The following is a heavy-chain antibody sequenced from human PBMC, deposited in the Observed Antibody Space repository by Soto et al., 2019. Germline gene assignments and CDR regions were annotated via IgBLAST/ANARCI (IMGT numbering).Heavy chain of an antibody. J-gene: IGHJ4*02. CDR1: GFTFSSYS. Sequence: QVQLVESGGGVVQPGRSLRLYCAASGFTFSSYSMHWVRQAPGKGLGWVAAVSYDENSKYFADSVNGRFTISRDNSKNTLFLQMNRRGPEASAVYYCVRGRTVNDHDDFDSWSQGTLVTVSP. CDR2: VSYDENSK. V-gene: IGHV3-30-3*01. D-gene: IGHD3-16*01. CDR3: VRGRTVNDHDDFDS.